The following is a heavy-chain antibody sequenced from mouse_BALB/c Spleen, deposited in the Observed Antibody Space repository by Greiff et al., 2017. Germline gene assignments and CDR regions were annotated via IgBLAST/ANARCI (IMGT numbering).Heavy chain of an antibody. J-gene: IGHJ4*01. CDR1: GFNIKDYY. CDR2: IDPENGDT. V-gene: IGHV14-4*02. CDR3: NAWSQTARAVYAMDY. Sequence: EVKLQESGAELVRSGASVKLSCTASGFNIKDYYMHWVKQRPEQGLEWIGWIDPENGDTEYAPKFQGKATMTADTSSNTAYLQLSSLTSEDTAVYYCNAWSQTARAVYAMDYWGQGTSVTVSS. D-gene: IGHD3-2*01.